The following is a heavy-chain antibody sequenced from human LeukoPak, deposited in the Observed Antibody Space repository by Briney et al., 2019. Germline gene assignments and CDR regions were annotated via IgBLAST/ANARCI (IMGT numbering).Heavy chain of an antibody. CDR1: GFTFSNYT. D-gene: IGHD3-9*01. Sequence: GGSLRLSCAASGFTFSNYTMNWVRQAPGKGLEWVSSISRSSSYIYYADSVKGRFTISRDNAKNSLYLQMNSLRAEDTALFYCAKGDNNILTGYYNSFDSWGQGTLVTVSS. J-gene: IGHJ4*02. V-gene: IGHV3-21*04. CDR2: ISRSSSYI. CDR3: AKGDNNILTGYYNSFDS.